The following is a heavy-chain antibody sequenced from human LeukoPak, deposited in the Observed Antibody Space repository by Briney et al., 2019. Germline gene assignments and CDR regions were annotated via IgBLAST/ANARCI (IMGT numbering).Heavy chain of an antibody. CDR3: AKDLRDTSRLGGFDY. J-gene: IGHJ4*02. CDR1: GFTFSDYW. CDR2: ISGDGIT. D-gene: IGHD5/OR15-5a*01. V-gene: IGHV3-23*01. Sequence: GGSLRLSCAASGFTFSDYWMTWVRQAPGKGLEWVSSISGDGITYYADSVKGRFTISRDNSKNTLYLQMNSLRVEDTAVYYCAKDLRDTSRLGGFDYWGQGTLVTVSS.